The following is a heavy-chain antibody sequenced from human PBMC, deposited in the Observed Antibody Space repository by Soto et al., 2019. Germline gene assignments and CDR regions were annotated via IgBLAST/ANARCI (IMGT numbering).Heavy chain of an antibody. CDR3: AKGKGGIVDAFDI. D-gene: IGHD3-10*01. J-gene: IGHJ3*02. V-gene: IGHV3-23*01. CDR1: GFTFSTYA. Sequence: LRLSCAASGFTFSTYAMSWVRQAPGKGLEWVSAISNSGGSTYYADSVKGRFTLSRDNSKNTLDLQMKSLRAEDTAVYYCAKGKGGIVDAFDIWGQGTMVTVSS. CDR2: ISNSGGST.